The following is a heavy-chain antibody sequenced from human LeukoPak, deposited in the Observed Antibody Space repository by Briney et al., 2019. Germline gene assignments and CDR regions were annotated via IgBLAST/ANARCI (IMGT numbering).Heavy chain of an antibody. CDR2: IFHSGSV. CDR3: AGVVASTSIDS. J-gene: IGHJ4*02. Sequence: SETLSLTCIVSGYSIISDYFWGWVGQPPGKGPEWIGSIFHSGSVYYNPSLKSRVTISVDPSKNRFSLKLTSVTAADTAVYYCAGVVASTSIDSWGQGTLVTVSS. V-gene: IGHV4-38-2*02. CDR1: GYSIISDYF. D-gene: IGHD2-15*01.